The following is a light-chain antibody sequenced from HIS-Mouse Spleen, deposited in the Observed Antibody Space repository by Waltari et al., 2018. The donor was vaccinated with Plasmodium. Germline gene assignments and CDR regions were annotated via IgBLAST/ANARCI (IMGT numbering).Light chain of an antibody. CDR2: EGS. J-gene: IGLJ3*02. V-gene: IGLV2-23*01. CDR1: SSDVGSYNL. Sequence: QSALTQPASVSGSPGQSITISCTGTSSDVGSYNLVSWYQRHPGKAPKLMIYEGSKRRSGVSNRFSGSKSGNTASLTSAGLQAEDEADYYCCSYAGSSTNWVFGGGTKLTVL. CDR3: CSYAGSSTNWV.